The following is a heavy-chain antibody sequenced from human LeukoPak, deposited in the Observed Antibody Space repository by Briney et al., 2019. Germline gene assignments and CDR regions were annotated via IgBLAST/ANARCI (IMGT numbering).Heavy chain of an antibody. Sequence: PGGSLRLSCAASEFTFSSYWMHWVRQAPGKGLVWVSVINTDGSRTYYADSVKGRFTISSDNAKNTLYLQMNSLRAEDTAVYYCAAVTGDAFDIWGQGTMVTVSS. D-gene: IGHD1-14*01. CDR2: INTDGSRT. CDR1: EFTFSSYW. V-gene: IGHV3-74*01. J-gene: IGHJ3*02. CDR3: AAVTGDAFDI.